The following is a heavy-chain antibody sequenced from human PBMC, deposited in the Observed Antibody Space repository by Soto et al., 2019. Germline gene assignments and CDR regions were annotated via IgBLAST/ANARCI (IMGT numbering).Heavy chain of an antibody. CDR3: AREPSYYDILTGYSNWFDP. Sequence: QVQLVQSGAEVKKPGSSVKVSCKASGGTFSSYTISWVRQAPGQGLEWMGRIIPILGIANYAQKFQGRVTITADKSTSPAYMELSSLRSEDTAVYYCAREPSYYDILTGYSNWFDPWGQGTLVTVSS. D-gene: IGHD3-9*01. V-gene: IGHV1-69*08. J-gene: IGHJ5*02. CDR2: IIPILGIA. CDR1: GGTFSSYT.